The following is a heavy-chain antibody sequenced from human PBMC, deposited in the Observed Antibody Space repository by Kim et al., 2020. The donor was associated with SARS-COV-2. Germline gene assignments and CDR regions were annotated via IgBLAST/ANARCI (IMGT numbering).Heavy chain of an antibody. CDR3: ARVPQGKTYYYDSSDAFDI. CDR1: GFTFSSYS. J-gene: IGHJ3*02. V-gene: IGHV3-21*01. Sequence: GGSLRLSCAASGFTFSSYSMNWVRQAPGKGLEWVSSISSSSSYIYYADSVKGRFTISRDNAKNSLYLQMNSLRAEDTAVYYCARVPQGKTYYYDSSDAFDIWGQGTMVTVSS. CDR2: ISSSSSYI. D-gene: IGHD3-22*01.